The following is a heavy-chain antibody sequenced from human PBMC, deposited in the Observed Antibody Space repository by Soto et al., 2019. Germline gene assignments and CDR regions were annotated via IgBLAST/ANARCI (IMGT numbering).Heavy chain of an antibody. D-gene: IGHD3-10*01. Sequence: SETLSLTCTVSGGSISSSSYYWGWIRQPPGKGLEWIGSIYYSGSTYYNPSLKSRVTISVDTSKNQFSLKLNSLTAADTAVYYCARHYYGSGPDAFDIWGQGTMATVSS. V-gene: IGHV4-39*01. CDR2: IYYSGST. J-gene: IGHJ3*02. CDR1: GGSISSSSYY. CDR3: ARHYYGSGPDAFDI.